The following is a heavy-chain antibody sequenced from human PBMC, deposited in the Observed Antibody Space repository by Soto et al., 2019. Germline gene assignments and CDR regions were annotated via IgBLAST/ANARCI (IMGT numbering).Heavy chain of an antibody. CDR3: ARAVYYYGSGSYLGY. J-gene: IGHJ4*02. Sequence: GGSLRLSCAAAGFPFINFGRILVRKAPGKGLEWVSGIRGGGDSTDYADSVKGRFTISRDNSKNTLYLQMNSLRAEDTAVYYCARAVYYYGSGSYLGYWGQGTLVTVSS. V-gene: IGHV3-23*01. CDR1: GFPFINFG. D-gene: IGHD3-10*01. CDR2: IRGGGDST.